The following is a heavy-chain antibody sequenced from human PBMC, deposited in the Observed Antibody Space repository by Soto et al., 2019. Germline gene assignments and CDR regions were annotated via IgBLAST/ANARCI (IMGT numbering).Heavy chain of an antibody. J-gene: IGHJ5*02. CDR3: AAIISSSWSRSGWFDP. CDR1: GYTLTELS. D-gene: IGHD6-13*01. CDR2: FDPEDGET. Sequence: ASVKVSCKVSGYTLTELSMHWVRQAPGKGLEWMGGFDPEDGETIYAQKFQGRVTMTEDTSTDTAYMELSSLRSEDTAVYYCAAIISSSWSRSGWFDPWGQGTLVTVSS. V-gene: IGHV1-24*01.